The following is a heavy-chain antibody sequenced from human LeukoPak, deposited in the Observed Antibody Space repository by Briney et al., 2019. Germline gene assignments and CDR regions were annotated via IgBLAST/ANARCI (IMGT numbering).Heavy chain of an antibody. CDR3: ARAFRESFFDY. Sequence: SETLSLTCAVYGGSFSGYYWSWIRQPPGKGLEWIGTIYHGGRTDYNPSLKSRGTISEDTSKNQFSLKLSSVTAADTAVYYCARAFRESFFDYWGQGTLVTVSS. V-gene: IGHV4-34*01. CDR2: IYHGGRT. J-gene: IGHJ4*02. CDR1: GGSFSGYY.